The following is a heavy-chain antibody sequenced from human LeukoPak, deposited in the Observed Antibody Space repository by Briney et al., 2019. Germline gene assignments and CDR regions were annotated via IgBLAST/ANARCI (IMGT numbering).Heavy chain of an antibody. V-gene: IGHV3-48*03. CDR3: ATRYGNYPYFHDY. D-gene: IGHD3-22*01. CDR2: ISSSGGTI. J-gene: IGHJ4*02. Sequence: PGGSLRLSCAASGFTFSSYEMKWVRQAPGKGLEEISYISSSGGTIYYADSAKGRFTISRDNAKNSLYLQMKSLRAEDTAVYFCATRYGNYPYFHDYWGQGTLVTVSS. CDR1: GFTFSSYE.